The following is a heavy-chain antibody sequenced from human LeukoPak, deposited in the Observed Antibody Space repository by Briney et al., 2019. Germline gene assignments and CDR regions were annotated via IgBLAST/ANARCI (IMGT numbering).Heavy chain of an antibody. CDR2: SYYSGTT. V-gene: IGHV4-59*11. D-gene: IGHD2-21*02. Sequence: SETLSLTCNVSGGSITSHSWNWVRQAPGKGLEWIGYSYYSGTTNYSPSLKSRVTISLDTSKNQFSLKLSSVTAADTAVYYCATQVVVVTATPNWYFDLWGHGTLVTVSS. CDR1: GGSITSHS. J-gene: IGHJ2*01. CDR3: ATQVVVVTATPNWYFDL.